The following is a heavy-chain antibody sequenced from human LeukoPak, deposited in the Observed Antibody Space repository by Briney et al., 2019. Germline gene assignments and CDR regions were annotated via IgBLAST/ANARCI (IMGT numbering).Heavy chain of an antibody. CDR3: ARGLEYSSSAPFDY. Sequence: PSETLSLTCAVYGGSFSGYYWSWIRQPSGKGLGWIGEINHSGSTNYNPSLKSRVTTSVDTSKNQFSLKLSSVTAADTAVYYCARGLEYSSSAPFDYWGQGTLVTVSS. CDR2: INHSGST. D-gene: IGHD6-6*01. J-gene: IGHJ4*02. CDR1: GGSFSGYY. V-gene: IGHV4-34*01.